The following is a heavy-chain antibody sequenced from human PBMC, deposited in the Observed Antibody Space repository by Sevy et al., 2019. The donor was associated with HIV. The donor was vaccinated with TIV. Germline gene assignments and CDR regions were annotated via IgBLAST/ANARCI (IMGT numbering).Heavy chain of an antibody. CDR2: IYYSGFT. V-gene: IGHV4-59*01. CDR1: GDSISGYY. D-gene: IGHD1-26*01. J-gene: IGHJ6*02. Sequence: SETLSLTCSVSGDSISGYYWSWIRQPPGKGLQWIGYIYYSGFTNYKPSLKSRVTISEDTSKNQLSLRVTSVTAADTAVYYCARSTPYYYYAVDVWGQGTTVTVS. CDR3: ARSTPYYYYAVDV.